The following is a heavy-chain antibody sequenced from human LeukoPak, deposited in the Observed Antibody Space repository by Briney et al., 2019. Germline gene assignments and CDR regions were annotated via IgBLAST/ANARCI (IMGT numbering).Heavy chain of an antibody. CDR2: IYYSGST. CDR1: GYSISSYY. J-gene: IGHJ5*02. V-gene: IGHV4-59*01. CDR3: ARVGYSSSGAVFDP. D-gene: IGHD6-13*01. Sequence: SETLSLTCTVSGYSISSYYWSWIRQPPGKGLEWIGYIYYSGSTNYNPSLKSRVTISVDTSKNQFSLKLSSVTAADTAVYYCARVGYSSSGAVFDPWGQGTLVTVSS.